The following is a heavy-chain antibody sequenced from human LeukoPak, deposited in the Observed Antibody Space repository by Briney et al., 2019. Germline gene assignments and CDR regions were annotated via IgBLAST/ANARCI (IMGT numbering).Heavy chain of an antibody. D-gene: IGHD3-16*01. CDR1: GYTFPSYS. CDR3: ARGQRRGSGRGRYALDV. J-gene: IGHJ6*02. Sequence: ASVKVFCKASGYTFPSYSITWVRQAPGQGLEWLGWVSGDNDATDFAQKVKGRVAMTTDTSATTAYMELRNLTSGDTAVYFCARGQRRGSGRGRYALDVWGQGTTVIVSS. V-gene: IGHV1-18*01. CDR2: VSGDNDAT.